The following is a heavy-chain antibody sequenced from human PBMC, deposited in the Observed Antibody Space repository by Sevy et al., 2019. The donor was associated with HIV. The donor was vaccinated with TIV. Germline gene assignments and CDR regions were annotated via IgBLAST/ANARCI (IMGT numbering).Heavy chain of an antibody. J-gene: IGHJ4*02. V-gene: IGHV1-46*04. CDR3: VRADPAKHFDS. Sequence: ASVKVSCKASGDTFTRHYMHWVRQAPGQGLEWMGIIDPSGDNANYTQKLQGRLTMTRDTSTSTAYMELSSLRSEDTAVYYCVRADPAKHFDSWGQGTLVTVSS. CDR2: IDPSGDNA. CDR1: GDTFTRHY.